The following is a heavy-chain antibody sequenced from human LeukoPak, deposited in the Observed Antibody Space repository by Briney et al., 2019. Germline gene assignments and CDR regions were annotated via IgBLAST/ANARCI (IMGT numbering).Heavy chain of an antibody. V-gene: IGHV1-2*02. CDR3: ARVLRHFDWTNNPLAY. D-gene: IGHD3-9*01. Sequence: ASVKVSCKASGYTFTGYYMHWVRQAPGQGLEWMGWINPNSGGTNYAQKFQGRVTMTRDTSISTAYMELSRLTSDDTAVYFCARVLRHFDWTNNPLAYWGQGTLVTVSS. CDR1: GYTFTGYY. J-gene: IGHJ4*02. CDR2: INPNSGGT.